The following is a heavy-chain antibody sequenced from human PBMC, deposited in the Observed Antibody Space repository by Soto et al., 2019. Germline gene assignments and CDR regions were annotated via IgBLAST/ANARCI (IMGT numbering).Heavy chain of an antibody. CDR1: GYTFTSYA. CDR2: INAGNGNT. D-gene: IGHD6-13*01. CDR3: ARAIPAAGSGFDP. V-gene: IGHV1-3*01. J-gene: IGHJ5*02. Sequence: ASVKVSCKASGYTFTSYAMHWVRQAPGQRLEWMGWINAGNGNTKYSQKFQGRVTITRDTSASTAYMELSSLRSEDTAVYYCARAIPAAGSGFDPSGQGTLGTVFS.